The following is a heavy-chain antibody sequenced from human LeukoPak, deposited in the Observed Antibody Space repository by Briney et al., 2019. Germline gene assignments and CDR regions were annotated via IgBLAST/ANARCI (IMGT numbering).Heavy chain of an antibody. Sequence: SQTLSLTCTVSGGSISSGGYDWSWIRQHPGKGLEWIGYIYYSGSTYYNPSLKSRVTISVDTSKNQFSLKLSSVTAADTAVYYCARATYYKFTYYFDYWGQGTLVTVSS. CDR1: GGSISSGGYD. J-gene: IGHJ4*02. CDR3: ARATYYKFTYYFDY. V-gene: IGHV4-31*03. CDR2: IYYSGST. D-gene: IGHD1-26*01.